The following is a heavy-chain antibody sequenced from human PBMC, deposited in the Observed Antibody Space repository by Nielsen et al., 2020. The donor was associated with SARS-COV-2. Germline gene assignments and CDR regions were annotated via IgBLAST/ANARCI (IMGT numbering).Heavy chain of an antibody. Sequence: GESLKISCAASGFTFSSYGMHWVRQAPGKGLEWVGRTRNKANSYTTEYAASVKGRFTISRDDSKNSLYLQMNSLKTEDTAVYYCARVKAVAGPNGAFDIWGQGTMVTVSS. J-gene: IGHJ3*02. CDR1: GFTFSSYG. CDR3: ARVKAVAGPNGAFDI. CDR2: TRNKANSYTT. D-gene: IGHD6-19*01. V-gene: IGHV3-72*01.